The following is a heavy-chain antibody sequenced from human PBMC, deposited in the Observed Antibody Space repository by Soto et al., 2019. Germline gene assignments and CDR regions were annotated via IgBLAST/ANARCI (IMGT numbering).Heavy chain of an antibody. CDR2: MHPYSGNT. J-gene: IGHJ4*02. Sequence: QVQLVQSGAEVKKPGASVKVSCKASGYTFPSYHISWVRQATGQGLEWMGWMHPYSGNTAYAQKFQGRLTMTTSSSISTAYMELSSRTSEDTAVYYCARDKDYGDYGDYWGQGTLVTVSS. D-gene: IGHD4-17*01. CDR1: GYTFPSYH. V-gene: IGHV1-8*01. CDR3: ARDKDYGDYGDY.